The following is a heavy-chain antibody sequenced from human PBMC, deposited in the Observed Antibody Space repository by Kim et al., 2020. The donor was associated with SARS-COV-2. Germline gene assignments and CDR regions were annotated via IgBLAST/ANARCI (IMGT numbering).Heavy chain of an antibody. CDR3: ARTLRGGNNDY. J-gene: IGHJ4*02. D-gene: IGHD5-12*01. V-gene: IGHV3-48*03. Sequence: GGSLRLSCAASGFMFSSYEMNWVRQAPGKGLEWVSYISHTGTTIYYADSVKGRFTISRDNAKNSLFLQMNSLRAEDTALYYCARTLRGGNNDYWGQGTLV. CDR1: GFMFSSYE. CDR2: ISHTGTTI.